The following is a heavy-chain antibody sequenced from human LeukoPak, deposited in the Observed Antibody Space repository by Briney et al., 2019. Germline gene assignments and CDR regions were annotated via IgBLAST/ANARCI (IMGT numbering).Heavy chain of an antibody. V-gene: IGHV4-34*01. CDR3: ARVGASPDY. CDR1: GGSFSGYY. D-gene: IGHD1-26*01. Sequence: SETLSLTCAVYGGSFSGYYWGWIRQPPGKGLEWIGEINHSGSTNYNPSLKSRVTISVDTSKNQFSLKLSSVTAADTAVYHCARVGASPDYWGQGTLVTVSS. CDR2: INHSGST. J-gene: IGHJ4*02.